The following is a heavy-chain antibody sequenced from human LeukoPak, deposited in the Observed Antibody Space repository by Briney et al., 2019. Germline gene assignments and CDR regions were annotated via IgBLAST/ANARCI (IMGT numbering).Heavy chain of an antibody. CDR2: IYHSGST. V-gene: IGHV4-30-2*01. D-gene: IGHD1-26*01. J-gene: IGHJ6*03. CDR1: GGSISSGGYY. Sequence: PSETLSLTCTVSGGSISSGGYYWSWIRQPPGKGLEWIGYIYHSGSTYYNPSLKSRVTISVDTSKNQFSLKLSSVTAADTAVYYCARVREGINRLDYYYYMDVWGKGTTVTVSS. CDR3: ARVREGINRLDYYYYMDV.